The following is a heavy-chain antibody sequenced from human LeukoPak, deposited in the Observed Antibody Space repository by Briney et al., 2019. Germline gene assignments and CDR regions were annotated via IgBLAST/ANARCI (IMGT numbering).Heavy chain of an antibody. CDR2: IWYDGTNK. CDR1: GFTLSNYG. Sequence: GGSLRLSCAASGFTLSNYGMHWVRQAPGKGLEWVAVIWYDGTNKQYVDSVKGRFTISRDNSENTLYLQMNSLRAEDTAVYYCARDFYYDSSGYSGYWGRGTLVTVSS. D-gene: IGHD3-22*01. CDR3: ARDFYYDSSGYSGY. J-gene: IGHJ4*02. V-gene: IGHV3-33*01.